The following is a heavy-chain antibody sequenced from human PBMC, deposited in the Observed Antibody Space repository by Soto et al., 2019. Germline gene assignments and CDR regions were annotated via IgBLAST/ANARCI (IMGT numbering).Heavy chain of an antibody. CDR3: ATTTLDSSGYYVPWGDYYGMDV. Sequence: GESLKISCKGSGYSFTSYWIGWVRQMPGKGLEWMGIIYPGDSDTRYSPSFQGQVTISADKSISTAYLQWSTLKASDTAMYYCATTTLDSSGYYVPWGDYYGMDVWGQGTTVTVSS. CDR1: GYSFTSYW. J-gene: IGHJ6*02. CDR2: IYPGDSDT. V-gene: IGHV5-51*01. D-gene: IGHD3-22*01.